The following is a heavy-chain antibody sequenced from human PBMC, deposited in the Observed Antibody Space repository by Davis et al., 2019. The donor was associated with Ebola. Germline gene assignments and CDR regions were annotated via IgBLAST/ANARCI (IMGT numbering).Heavy chain of an antibody. D-gene: IGHD3-10*01. CDR3: ARFGYGSGSYYDPYYYYGMDV. CDR2: IYYSGST. Sequence: PSETLSLTCTVSGGPISSYYWTWIRQPPGKGLEWIGYIYYSGSTNYNPSLKSRVTISVDTSKNQFSLKLSSVTAADTAVYYCARFGYGSGSYYDPYYYYGMDVWGQGTTVTVSS. V-gene: IGHV4-59*01. J-gene: IGHJ6*02. CDR1: GGPISSYY.